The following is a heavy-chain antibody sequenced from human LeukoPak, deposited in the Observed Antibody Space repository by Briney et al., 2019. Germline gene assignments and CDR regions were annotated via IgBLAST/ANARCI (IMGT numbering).Heavy chain of an antibody. D-gene: IGHD5-12*01. Sequence: ASVQVSCKASGYTFTSYYMHWVRQAPGQGLEWMGIISPSEGSTNSEQNFRGRVTMTRDTSTSPVYMELSSLRSEDTAVFYCARAGTISGYDGGAFDIWGQGTMVTVSS. CDR1: GYTFTSYY. CDR2: ISPSEGST. J-gene: IGHJ3*02. V-gene: IGHV1-46*01. CDR3: ARAGTISGYDGGAFDI.